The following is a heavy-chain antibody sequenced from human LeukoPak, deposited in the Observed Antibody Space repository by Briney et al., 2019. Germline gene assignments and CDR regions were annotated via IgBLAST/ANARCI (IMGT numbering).Heavy chain of an antibody. CDR1: GGTFSSYA. Sequence: SVKVPCKASGGTFSSYAISWVRQAPGQGLEWMGGIIPIFGTANYAQKFQGRVTITTDESTSTAYMELSSLRSEDTAVYYCARGPRIQLYPNWFDPWGQGTLVTVSS. CDR3: ARGPRIQLYPNWFDP. D-gene: IGHD5-18*01. V-gene: IGHV1-69*05. J-gene: IGHJ5*02. CDR2: IIPIFGTA.